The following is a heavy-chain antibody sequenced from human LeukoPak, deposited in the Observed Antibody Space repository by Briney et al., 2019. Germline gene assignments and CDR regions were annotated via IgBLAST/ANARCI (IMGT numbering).Heavy chain of an antibody. D-gene: IGHD2-2*01. Sequence: GGSLRLSCAASGFTFSSYAISWVRQAPGQGLEWVSAISAGGDSPYYADSVQGRFSISRDNDNNTLYLQMNSLRAGDTAVYYCAKRRYCSSVSCHGFDHWGQGTLVTVSS. V-gene: IGHV3-23*01. CDR3: AKRRYCSSVSCHGFDH. CDR2: ISAGGDSP. J-gene: IGHJ4*02. CDR1: GFTFSSYA.